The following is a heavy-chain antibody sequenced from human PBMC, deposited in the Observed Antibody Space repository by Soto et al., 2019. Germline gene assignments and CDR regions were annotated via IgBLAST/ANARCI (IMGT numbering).Heavy chain of an antibody. CDR1: GDSISGGASF. D-gene: IGHD2-2*01. Sequence: PSETLSLTCTVSGDSISGGASFWSWIRQPPGKGLEWIANVYYSGSSYYNPSLKSRLTISVDTTKNQFSLQLKSMTAADTAVYYCANLSCTSRTCYFPGWFDPWGEGSLVTVSS. CDR2: VYYSGSS. CDR3: ANLSCTSRTCYFPGWFDP. J-gene: IGHJ5*02. V-gene: IGHV4-31*03.